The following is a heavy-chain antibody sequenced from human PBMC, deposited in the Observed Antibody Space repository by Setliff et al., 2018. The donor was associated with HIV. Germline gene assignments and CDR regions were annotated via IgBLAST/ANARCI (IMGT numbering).Heavy chain of an antibody. D-gene: IGHD6-13*01. CDR2: IWHDGSNE. CDR1: GFSFSTYG. V-gene: IGHV3-30*02. CDR3: VKEAYSNTWNYYYYYIDV. J-gene: IGHJ6*03. Sequence: PGGSLRLSCAASGFSFSTYGMHWVRQAPGKGLEWVAVIWHDGSNENYADSVKGRFTISRDNSKNTLYLQMSSLRVDDTAVYYCVKEAYSNTWNYYYYYIDVWGKGTTVTV.